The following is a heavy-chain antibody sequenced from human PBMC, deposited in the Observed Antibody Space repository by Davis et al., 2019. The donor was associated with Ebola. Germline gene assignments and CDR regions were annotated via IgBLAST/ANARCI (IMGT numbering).Heavy chain of an antibody. Sequence: SETLSLTCAVYGGSLSGYYWSWIRQPPGKGLEWIGEINHSGSTNYNPSLKSRVTISVDTSKNQFSLKLSSVTAADTAVYYCARASDGSGSYGDNYYYYYGMDVWGQGTTVTVSS. D-gene: IGHD3-10*01. J-gene: IGHJ6*02. CDR2: INHSGST. CDR3: ARASDGSGSYGDNYYYYYGMDV. CDR1: GGSLSGYY. V-gene: IGHV4-34*01.